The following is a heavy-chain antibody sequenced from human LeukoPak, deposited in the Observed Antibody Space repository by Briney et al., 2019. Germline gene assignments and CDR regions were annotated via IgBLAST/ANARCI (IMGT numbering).Heavy chain of an antibody. Sequence: GGSLRLPCAASGFTFSNAWMSWVRQAPGKGLEWVGRIKSKIDGGTTDYAAPVKGRFTISRDDSKNTLYLQMNTLKTEDTAVYYCTTASDCSGGSCYFDYWGQGTLVTVSS. D-gene: IGHD2-15*01. CDR2: IKSKIDGGTT. CDR1: GFTFSNAW. V-gene: IGHV3-15*01. CDR3: TTASDCSGGSCYFDY. J-gene: IGHJ4*02.